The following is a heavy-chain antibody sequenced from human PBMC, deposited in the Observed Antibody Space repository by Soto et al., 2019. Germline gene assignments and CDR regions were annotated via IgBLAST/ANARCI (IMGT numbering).Heavy chain of an antibody. CDR2: IYFGGST. J-gene: IGHJ3*02. CDR3: ARRYGGAFDI. D-gene: IGHD4-17*01. CDR1: GGSISPYY. V-gene: IGHV4-4*09. Sequence: SETLSLTCAVSGGSISPYYRAWIRRPPGKGLEWLGYIYFGGSTNYNPSLKSRVTISVDTSKNQFSLKLSSVTAADTAVYYCARRYGGAFDIWGQGTMVTVSS.